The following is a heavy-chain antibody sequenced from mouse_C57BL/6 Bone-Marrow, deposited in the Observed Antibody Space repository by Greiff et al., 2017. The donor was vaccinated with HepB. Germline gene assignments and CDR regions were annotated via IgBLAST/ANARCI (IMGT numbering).Heavy chain of an antibody. J-gene: IGHJ1*01. CDR1: GFSLTSYG. D-gene: IGHD1-1*01. CDR3: ARNWGTVVATDWYFDV. Sequence: VHLVESGPGLVQPSQSLSITCTVSGFSLTSYGVHWVRQSPGKGLEWLGVIWSGGSTDYNAAFISRLSISKDNSKSQVFFKMNSLQADDTAIYYCARNWGTVVATDWYFDVWGAGTTVTVSS. V-gene: IGHV2-4-1*01. CDR2: IWSGGST.